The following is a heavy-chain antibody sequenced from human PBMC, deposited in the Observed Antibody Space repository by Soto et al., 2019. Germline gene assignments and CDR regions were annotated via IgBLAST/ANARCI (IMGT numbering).Heavy chain of an antibody. CDR2: IYYSGST. CDR1: GGSISSGGHY. D-gene: IGHD5-12*01. J-gene: IGHJ6*02. CDR3: AREVSGLRGIVSTYYNNGMDV. Sequence: QVQLQESGPGLVKPSQTLSLTCNVSGGSISSGGHYWTWIRQHPGKGLEWIGNIYYSGSTFYNPSLKSRVTISVDASKNQFSLKLNSVTAADTAIYYCAREVSGLRGIVSTYYNNGMDVWGQGTSVTVSS. V-gene: IGHV4-31*03.